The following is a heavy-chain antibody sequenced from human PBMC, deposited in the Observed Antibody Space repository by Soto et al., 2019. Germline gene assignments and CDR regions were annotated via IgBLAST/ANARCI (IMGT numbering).Heavy chain of an antibody. CDR3: ASAYYDSSGYYRAMDV. D-gene: IGHD3-22*01. Sequence: SETLSLTCAVYGGSFSGYYWSWIRQPPGKGLEWIGEINHSGSTNYNPSLKSRVTISVDTSKNQFSLKLSSVTAADTAVYYCASAYYDSSGYYRAMDVWGQETTVTVSS. J-gene: IGHJ6*02. CDR1: GGSFSGYY. CDR2: INHSGST. V-gene: IGHV4-34*01.